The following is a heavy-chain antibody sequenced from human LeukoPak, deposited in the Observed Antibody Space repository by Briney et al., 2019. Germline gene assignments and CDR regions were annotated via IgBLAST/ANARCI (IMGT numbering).Heavy chain of an antibody. D-gene: IGHD2-8*01. Sequence: GGSLRLSCAASGFTFSSSWMHWVRQAPGKGLVWVSRINSDGSRISYADSVKGRFTISRDNAKNTLYLQVNSLRAEDTAVYYCAREGVHDAFDIWGQGTMVTVSS. CDR3: AREGVHDAFDI. J-gene: IGHJ3*02. CDR1: GFTFSSSW. CDR2: INSDGSRI. V-gene: IGHV3-74*01.